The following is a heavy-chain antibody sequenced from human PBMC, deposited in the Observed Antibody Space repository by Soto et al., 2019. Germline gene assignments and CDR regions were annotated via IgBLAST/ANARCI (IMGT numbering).Heavy chain of an antibody. CDR2: IIPIFGRA. J-gene: IGHJ4*02. D-gene: IGHD6-19*01. Sequence: QVQLVQSGAEVKKPGSSVKVSCKASGGTFSSYAISWVRQAPGQGLEWMGGIIPIFGRANYAQKFQARVTSTADESTSTADMDLSSLRSEDTAVYSCARGVSSGSPSYWGQGTLVTVSS. CDR1: GGTFSSYA. V-gene: IGHV1-69*12. CDR3: ARGVSSGSPSY.